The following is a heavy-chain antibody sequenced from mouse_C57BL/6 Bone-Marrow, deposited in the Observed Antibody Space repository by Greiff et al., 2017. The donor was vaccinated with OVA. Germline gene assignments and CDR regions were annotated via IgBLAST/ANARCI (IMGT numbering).Heavy chain of an antibody. CDR1: GYAFSSSW. Sequence: QVQLQQSGPELVKPGASVKISCKASGYAFSSSWMNWVKQRPGKGLEWIGRIYPGDGDTNYNGKFKGKATLTADKSSSTAYMQLSSLTSEDSAVYFCARYGSSYYCDYWGQGTTLTVSS. V-gene: IGHV1-82*01. CDR3: ARYGSSYYCDY. CDR2: IYPGDGDT. J-gene: IGHJ2*01. D-gene: IGHD1-1*01.